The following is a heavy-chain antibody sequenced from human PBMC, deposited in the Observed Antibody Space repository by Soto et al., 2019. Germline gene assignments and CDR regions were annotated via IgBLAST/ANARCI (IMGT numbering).Heavy chain of an antibody. CDR1: GYTFTSYD. D-gene: IGHD6-19*01. J-gene: IGHJ6*02. CDR3: ARVSCLWRVSYYYGMDV. CDR2: MNPNSGNT. Sequence: AASVKVSCKASGYTFTSYDINWVRQATGQGLEWMGWMNPNSGNTGYAQKFQGRVTMTRNTSISTAYMELSSLRSEDTAVYYCARVSCLWRVSYYYGMDVWGQVTTVTVSS. V-gene: IGHV1-8*01.